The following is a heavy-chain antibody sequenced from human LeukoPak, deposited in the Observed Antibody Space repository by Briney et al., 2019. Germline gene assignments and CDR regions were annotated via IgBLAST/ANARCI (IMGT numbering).Heavy chain of an antibody. J-gene: IGHJ4*02. V-gene: IGHV3-48*01. CDR3: ARSSINIVVVPAAMHPFDY. Sequence: GGSLRLSCAASGFTFSSYSMNWVRQAPGKGLEWVSYISSSSTIYYADSVKGRFTISRDNAKNSLYLQMNSLRAEDTAVYYCARSSINIVVVPAAMHPFDYWGQGTLVTVSS. D-gene: IGHD2-2*01. CDR1: GFTFSSYS. CDR2: ISSSSTI.